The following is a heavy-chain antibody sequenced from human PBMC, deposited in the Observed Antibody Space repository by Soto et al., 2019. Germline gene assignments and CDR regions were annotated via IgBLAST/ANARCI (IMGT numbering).Heavy chain of an antibody. D-gene: IGHD5-12*01. V-gene: IGHV3-21*01. CDR2: ISSSSSYI. CDR3: ARWGYSGYDYRAYYYYYMDV. CDR1: GFTFSSYS. Sequence: EVQLVESGGGLVQPGGSLRLSCAASGFTFSSYSMNWVRQAPGKGLEWVSSISSSSSYIYYADSVKGRFTISRDNAKNSLYLQMNSLRAEDTAVYYCARWGYSGYDYRAYYYYYMDVWGKGTTVTVSS. J-gene: IGHJ6*03.